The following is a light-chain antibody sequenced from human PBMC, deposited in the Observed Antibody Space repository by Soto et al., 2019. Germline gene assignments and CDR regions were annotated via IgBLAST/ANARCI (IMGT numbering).Light chain of an antibody. Sequence: IMMTQSPATLSLSPGERATLSCSAGQNISSYLAWYQQKSGQAPRLLIHDASKMAPGTPARFSGSGSGTDFTLTISSLEPEDSAVYYCQQRYNWLTFGGGTKVEIK. CDR2: DAS. CDR3: QQRYNWLT. V-gene: IGKV3-11*01. CDR1: QNISSY. J-gene: IGKJ4*01.